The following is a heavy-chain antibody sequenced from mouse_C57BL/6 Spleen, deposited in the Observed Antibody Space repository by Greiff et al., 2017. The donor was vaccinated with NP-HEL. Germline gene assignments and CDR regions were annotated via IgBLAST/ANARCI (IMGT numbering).Heavy chain of an antibody. J-gene: IGHJ4*01. CDR1: GYTFTSYW. V-gene: IGHV1-50*01. CDR2: IDPSDSYT. Sequence: QVQLQQPGAELVKPGASVKLSCKASGYTFTSYWMPWVKQRPGQGLEWIGEIDPSDSYTNYNQKFKGKATLTVDKSSSTAYMQLSSLTSEDSAVYYCARYSNDAMDYWGKGTSVTVSS. D-gene: IGHD2-5*01. CDR3: ARYSNDAMDY.